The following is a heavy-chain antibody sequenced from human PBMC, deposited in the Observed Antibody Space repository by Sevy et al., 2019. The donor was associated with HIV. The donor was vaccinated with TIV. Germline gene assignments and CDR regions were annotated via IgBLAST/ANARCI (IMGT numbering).Heavy chain of an antibody. J-gene: IGHJ4*02. CDR3: ARVLTLVRGVLQRGYDY. CDR1: GYTFTSYG. CDR2: ISAYNGNT. D-gene: IGHD3-10*01. V-gene: IGHV1-18*04. Sequence: ASVKVSCKASGYTFTSYGISWVRQAPGQGLDWMGWISAYNGNTNYAQKLQGRVTITTDTSTSTAYMERRSLRSDDTAVYYCARVLTLVRGVLQRGYDYWGQGTLVTVSS.